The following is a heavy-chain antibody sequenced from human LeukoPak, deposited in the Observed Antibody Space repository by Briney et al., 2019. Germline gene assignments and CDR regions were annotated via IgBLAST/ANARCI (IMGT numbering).Heavy chain of an antibody. CDR1: GFTFSSYE. J-gene: IGHJ4*02. CDR3: ARGLYSSGWYEEDY. D-gene: IGHD6-19*01. V-gene: IGHV3-48*03. Sequence: GGSLRLSCAASGFTFSSYEMNWVRQAPGKGLERVSYISSSGSTIYYADSVKGRFTISRDNAKNSLYLQMNSLRAEDTAVYYCARGLYSSGWYEEDYWGQGTLVTVSS. CDR2: ISSSGSTI.